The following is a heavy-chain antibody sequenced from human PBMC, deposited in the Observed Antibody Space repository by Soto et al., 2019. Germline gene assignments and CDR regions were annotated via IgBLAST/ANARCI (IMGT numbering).Heavy chain of an antibody. V-gene: IGHV1-69*12. CDR3: ARDKDRQQLGGNYYYILDV. J-gene: IGHJ6*02. D-gene: IGHD3-3*02. Sequence: QVQLEQSGAEVKKPGSSVKVSCKASGGTFSNSAISWVRQAPGQGLEWMGGIMPIFRTPDYAQKFQGRVTVTADESTSTVYLELSGLRSDVTAVYYCARDKDRQQLGGNYYYILDVWGQGTTVTVSS. CDR1: GGTFSNSA. CDR2: IMPIFRTP.